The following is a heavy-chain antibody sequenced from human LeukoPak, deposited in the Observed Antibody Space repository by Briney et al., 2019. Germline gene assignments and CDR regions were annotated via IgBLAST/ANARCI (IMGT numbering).Heavy chain of an antibody. V-gene: IGHV1-69*04. CDR1: GGTFSSYA. CDR2: IIPILGIA. CDR3: AREPVTYYYDSSGYHDAFDI. J-gene: IGHJ3*02. D-gene: IGHD3-22*01. Sequence: SVKVSCKASGGTFSSYAISWVRQAPGQGLEWMGRIIPILGIANYAQKFQGRVTITADKSTSTAYMELSSLRSEDTAVYYCAREPVTYYYDSSGYHDAFDIWGQGTMVTVSS.